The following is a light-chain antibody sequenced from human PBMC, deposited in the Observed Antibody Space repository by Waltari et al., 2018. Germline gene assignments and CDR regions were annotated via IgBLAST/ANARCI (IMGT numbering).Light chain of an antibody. V-gene: IGKV4-1*01. Sequence: DIVMTQSPDSLGVSLGERATIHCKSSQSVFYANNKNYLAWYQQRPGQPPKLLIYWASTRAGGVAERFSGNGSGTDFTLTVSRLQAEDAAIYYCQQCYGSPYTFGQGTKLDI. CDR2: WAS. CDR1: QSVFYANNKNY. CDR3: QQCYGSPYT. J-gene: IGKJ2*01.